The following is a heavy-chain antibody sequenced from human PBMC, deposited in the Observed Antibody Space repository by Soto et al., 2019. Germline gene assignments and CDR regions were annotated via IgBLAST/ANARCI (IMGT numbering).Heavy chain of an antibody. CDR3: ARDYYGSGSYYGFDY. J-gene: IGHJ4*02. V-gene: IGHV4-31*03. CDR1: GGSISSGGYY. Sequence: SETLSLTCTVSGGSISSGGYYWSWIRQHPGKGLEWIGYIYYSGSTYYNPSLKSRVTISVDTSKNQFSLKLSSVTAADTAVYYCARDYYGSGSYYGFDYWGQGTLVTVSS. CDR2: IYYSGST. D-gene: IGHD3-10*01.